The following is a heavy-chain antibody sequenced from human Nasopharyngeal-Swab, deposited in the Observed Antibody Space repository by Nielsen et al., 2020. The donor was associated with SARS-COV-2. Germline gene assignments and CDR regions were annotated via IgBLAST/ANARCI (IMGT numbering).Heavy chain of an antibody. V-gene: IGHV3-7*01. CDR3: ARVHLVIVPATFDC. J-gene: IGHJ4*02. Sequence: GGSLRLSCVASGFIFDNYWMSWVRQAPGKGLEWVANIKYDGSEKYYVDSVRGRFTISRDNAKNTVYLQMNSLRAEDTAVYYCARVHLVIVPATFDCWGQGTLVTVSS. CDR1: GFIFDNYW. CDR2: IKYDGSEK. D-gene: IGHD2-2*01.